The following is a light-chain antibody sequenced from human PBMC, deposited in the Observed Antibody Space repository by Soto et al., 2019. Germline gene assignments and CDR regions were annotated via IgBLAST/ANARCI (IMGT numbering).Light chain of an antibody. Sequence: EIVLTQSPGTLSLSPGERATLSCRASQSVSSSYLAWYQQKPGQAPRLLIYGASNRATGIPARFSGSGSGTDFTLTISRLEAEDFAVYYCQQYGSLSPITFGQGTRLEIK. CDR3: QQYGSLSPIT. J-gene: IGKJ5*01. CDR1: QSVSSSY. V-gene: IGKV3-20*01. CDR2: GAS.